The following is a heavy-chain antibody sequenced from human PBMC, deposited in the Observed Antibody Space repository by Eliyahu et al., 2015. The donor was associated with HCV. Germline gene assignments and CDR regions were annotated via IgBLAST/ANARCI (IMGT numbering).Heavy chain of an antibody. D-gene: IGHD1-26*01. Sequence: QVQLVESXGGVVQPGRSLRLSCAASGFTFSSYAMHWVRQAPGKGLEWVEVISFDGSNKYYADSVNGRFTISRDNSKNTLYLQMDSLRAEDTAIYYCARTPYPYSGRYYFDYWGQGTLVTVSS. V-gene: IGHV3-30-3*01. CDR2: ISFDGSNK. CDR3: ARTPYPYSGRYYFDY. CDR1: GFTFSSYA. J-gene: IGHJ4*02.